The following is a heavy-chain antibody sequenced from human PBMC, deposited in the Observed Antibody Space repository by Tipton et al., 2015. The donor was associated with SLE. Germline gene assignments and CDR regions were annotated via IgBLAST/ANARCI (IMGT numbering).Heavy chain of an antibody. CDR1: GFTFSSYW. V-gene: IGHV3-7*01. D-gene: IGHD5-18*01. J-gene: IGHJ4*02. Sequence: SLRLSCAASGFTFSSYWMSWVRQAPGKGLEWVANIKQDGSEKYYADSVKGRFTISRDNSKNTLYLQMNSLRAEDTAVYYCAREGSFGLDYWGQGTLVTVSS. CDR3: AREGSFGLDY. CDR2: IKQDGSEK.